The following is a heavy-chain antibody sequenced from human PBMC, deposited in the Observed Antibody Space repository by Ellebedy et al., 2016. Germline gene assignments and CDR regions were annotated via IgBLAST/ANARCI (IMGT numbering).Heavy chain of an antibody. CDR2: VNIFSGNT. CDR1: GYTFTTFS. D-gene: IGHD3-10*01. CDR3: AKTSGWGYGEN. V-gene: IGHV1-18*04. J-gene: IGHJ4*02. Sequence: ASVKVSXXASGYTFTTFSITWVRQVPGQGLEWMGFVNIFSGNTKFAQKFQGRVSMTTDSSTHTAYMDLRSLRSDDTAMYYCAKTSGWGYGENWGQGTLVTVSS.